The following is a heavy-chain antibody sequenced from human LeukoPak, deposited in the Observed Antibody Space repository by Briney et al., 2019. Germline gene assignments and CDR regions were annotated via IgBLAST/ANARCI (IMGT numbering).Heavy chain of an antibody. D-gene: IGHD3-10*01. V-gene: IGHV4-59*08. J-gene: IGHJ4*02. CDR1: GGAITNYY. CDR2: IYYSGST. CDR3: ARAGGVYGSGSYYGY. Sequence: KTSETLSLTCGVSGGAITNYYWNWIRQAPGKGLEWIGYIYYSGSTNYNPSLKSRVTISVDTSKNQFSLKLSSVTAADTAVYYCARAGGVYGSGSYYGYWGQGTLVTVSS.